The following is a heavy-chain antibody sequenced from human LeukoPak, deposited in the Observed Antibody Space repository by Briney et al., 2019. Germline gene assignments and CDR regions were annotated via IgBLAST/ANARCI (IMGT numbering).Heavy chain of an antibody. CDR3: ARDQRTLTTVITGWYFDL. D-gene: IGHD4-17*01. CDR1: GGTFSSYA. CDR2: IIPILGIA. V-gene: IGHV1-69*04. J-gene: IGHJ2*01. Sequence: SVKVSCKASGGTFSSYAISWVRQAPGQGLEWMGRIIPILGIANYAQKFQGRVTITADKSTSTAYMELSSLRSEDTAVYYCARDQRTLTTVITGWYFDLWGRGTLVTVSS.